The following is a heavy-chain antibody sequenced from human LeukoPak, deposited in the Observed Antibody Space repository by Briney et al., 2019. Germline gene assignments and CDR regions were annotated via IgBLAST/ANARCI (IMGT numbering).Heavy chain of an antibody. CDR1: GGSISSGDYY. D-gene: IGHD3-3*01. J-gene: IGHJ5*02. Sequence: SQTLSLTCTVAGGSISSGDYYWSWIRQPPGKGLEWIGEINHSGSTNYNPSLKSRVTISVDTSKNQFSLKLSSVTAADTAVYYCASITIFGVVPTTTWFDPWGQGTLVTVSS. CDR3: ASITIFGVVPTTTWFDP. V-gene: IGHV4-30-4*08. CDR2: INHSGST.